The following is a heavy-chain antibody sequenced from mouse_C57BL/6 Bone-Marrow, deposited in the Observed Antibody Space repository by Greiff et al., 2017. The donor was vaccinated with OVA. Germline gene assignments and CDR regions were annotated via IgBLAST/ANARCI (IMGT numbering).Heavy chain of an antibody. V-gene: IGHV7-3*01. CDR2: IRNKANGYTT. Sequence: EVKVVESGGGLVQPGGSLSLSCAASGFTFTDYYMSWVRQPPGKALEWLGFIRNKANGYTTEYSASVKGRFTISRDNSQSILYLQMNALRAEDSATYYCARCHTGYYFDYWGQSTTLTVSS. J-gene: IGHJ2*01. CDR3: ARCHTGYYFDY. CDR1: GFTFTDYY. D-gene: IGHD4-1*01.